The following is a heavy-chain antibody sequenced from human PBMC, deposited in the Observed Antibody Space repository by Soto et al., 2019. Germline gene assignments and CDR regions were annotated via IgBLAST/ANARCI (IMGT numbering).Heavy chain of an antibody. D-gene: IGHD7-27*01. J-gene: IGHJ4*02. Sequence: GGSLRLSCAASGFTFSSYAMRWVRQAPGKGLEWVSAISGSGGNTYYADSVKGRFTISRDNSKNTLYLQMNSLRAEDTAVYYRAKDVTVKTGEVDSWGQGTLVTVSS. CDR1: GFTFSSYA. CDR3: AKDVTVKTGEVDS. CDR2: ISGSGGNT. V-gene: IGHV3-23*01.